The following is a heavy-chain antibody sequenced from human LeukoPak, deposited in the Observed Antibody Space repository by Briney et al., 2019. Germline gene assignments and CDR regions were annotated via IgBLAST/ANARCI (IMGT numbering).Heavy chain of an antibody. Sequence: GGSLRLSCAASGFTFSSYAMSWVRQAPGKGLDWVATINADGSEKYYVDSVKGRFTISRDNAENSLYLQMNSLRAEDTAVYYCASSRPPLIALAARGAFNIWGHGTMVTVSS. CDR1: GFTFSSYA. J-gene: IGHJ3*02. CDR3: ASSRPPLIALAARGAFNI. CDR2: INADGSEK. D-gene: IGHD6-19*01. V-gene: IGHV3-7*01.